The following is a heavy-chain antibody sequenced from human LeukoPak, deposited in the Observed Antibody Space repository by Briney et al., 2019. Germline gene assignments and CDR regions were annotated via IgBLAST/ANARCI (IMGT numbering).Heavy chain of an antibody. CDR3: ARAILGYCSGGSCYSTYYYYYYMDV. D-gene: IGHD2-15*01. Sequence: SETLSLTCTVSGGSISSGSCYWSWIRQPAGKGLEWIGRIYTSGSTNYNPSLKSRVTISVDTSKNQFSLKLSSVTAADTAVYYCARAILGYCSGGSCYSTYYYYYYMDVWGKGTTVTVSS. V-gene: IGHV4-61*02. J-gene: IGHJ6*03. CDR2: IYTSGST. CDR1: GGSISSGSCY.